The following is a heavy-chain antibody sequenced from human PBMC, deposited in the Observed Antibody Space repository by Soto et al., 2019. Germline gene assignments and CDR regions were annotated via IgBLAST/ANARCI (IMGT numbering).Heavy chain of an antibody. CDR1: GYSFTSYW. D-gene: IGHD6-19*01. J-gene: IGHJ3*02. CDR3: ARRGPSGSYWVDAFDI. V-gene: IGHV5-51*01. Sequence: RGESLKISCKGSGYSFTSYWIGWVRQMPGKGLEWMGIIYPGDSDTRYSPSFQGQVTISADKSISTAYLQWSSLKASDTAMYYCARRGPSGSYWVDAFDIWGQGTMGTV. CDR2: IYPGDSDT.